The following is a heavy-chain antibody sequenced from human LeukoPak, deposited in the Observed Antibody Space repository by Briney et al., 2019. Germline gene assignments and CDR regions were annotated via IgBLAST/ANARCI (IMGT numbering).Heavy chain of an antibody. J-gene: IGHJ4*02. D-gene: IGHD6-19*01. V-gene: IGHV1-18*01. CDR1: GYTFTSYG. CDR3: AKARELISSGWLYYFDY. Sequence: ASVKVSCKASGYTFTSYGISWVRQAPGQGLEWMGWISAYNGNTNYAQKLQGRVTMTTDTSTSTAYMGLRSLRSDDTAVYYCAKARELISSGWLYYFDYWGQGTLVTVSS. CDR2: ISAYNGNT.